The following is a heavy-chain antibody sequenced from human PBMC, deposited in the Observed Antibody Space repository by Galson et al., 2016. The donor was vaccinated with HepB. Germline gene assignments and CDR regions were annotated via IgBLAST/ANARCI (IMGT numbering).Heavy chain of an antibody. Sequence: QSGAEVKKPGQSLKISCEGSGYNFTNYWIGWVRQMPGKGLEWMGMIYPADSDTRYSPSFLGQVTISADKSIATAYLQWNSLRPADTATYYCARHFRGSYVTVLGFDLWGRGTLVTVSS. CDR1: GYNFTNYW. V-gene: IGHV5-51*01. J-gene: IGHJ5*02. D-gene: IGHD1-26*01. CDR3: ARHFRGSYVTVLGFDL. CDR2: IYPADSDT.